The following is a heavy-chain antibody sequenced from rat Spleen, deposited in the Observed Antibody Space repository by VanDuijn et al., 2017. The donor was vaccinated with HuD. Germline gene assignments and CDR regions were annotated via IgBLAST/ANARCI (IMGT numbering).Heavy chain of an antibody. D-gene: IGHD1-11*01. CDR2: IRSDGGRN. CDR3: ARTSFNYGGYKGGFDY. CDR1: GFTFSNYD. Sequence: EVQLVESGGGLLQPGGSLNLSCTASGFTFSNYDMAWVSQAPKKGLEWVTTIRSDGGRNFYRDSVKGRFTISRDNAKSTLYLQMDSLRSEDTATYYCARTSFNYGGYKGGFDYWGQGVMVTVSS. J-gene: IGHJ2*01. V-gene: IGHV5S23*01.